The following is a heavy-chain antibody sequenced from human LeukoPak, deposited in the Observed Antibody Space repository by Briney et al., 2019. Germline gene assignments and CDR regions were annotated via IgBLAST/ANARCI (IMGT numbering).Heavy chain of an antibody. V-gene: IGHV4-34*01. J-gene: IGHJ3*02. CDR2: INHSGST. Sequence: PSETLSLTCAVYGGSFSGYYWSWIRQPPGKGLEWIWEINHSGSTNYNPSLKSRVTISVDTSKNQFSLKLSSVTAADTAVYYCASYGIAAAGNEAFDIWGQGTMVTVSS. D-gene: IGHD6-13*01. CDR3: ASYGIAAAGNEAFDI. CDR1: GGSFSGYY.